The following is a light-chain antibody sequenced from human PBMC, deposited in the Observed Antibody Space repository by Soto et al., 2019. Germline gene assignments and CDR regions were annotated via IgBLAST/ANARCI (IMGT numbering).Light chain of an antibody. V-gene: IGKV3-20*01. CDR1: QSVSSSY. CDR2: GAS. CDR3: QQYGSSLIT. J-gene: IGKJ5*01. Sequence: SPGTLSLSPGERATLSCRASQSVSSSYLAWYQQKPGQAPRLLIYGASSRATGIPDRFSASGSGTVFTLTISGLEPEDFAVYYCQQYGSSLITFGQGTRLEIK.